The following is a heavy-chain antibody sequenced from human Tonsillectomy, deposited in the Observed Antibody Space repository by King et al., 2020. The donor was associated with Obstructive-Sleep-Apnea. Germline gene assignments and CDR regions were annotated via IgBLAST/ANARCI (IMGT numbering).Heavy chain of an antibody. J-gene: IGHJ4*02. Sequence: VQLVESVGGLVHPGGSLTLSGAVSGFTLSWLRINWVRQAPGEGLEWISYITSTSTGLDYADSVKGRFTISRDNAQRSLYLQMNSLRAEDTAVYYCVRDKDWGFDSGGQGTLVTVS. CDR1: GFTLSWLR. CDR3: VRDKDWGFDS. V-gene: IGHV3-48*04. D-gene: IGHD7-27*01. CDR2: ITSTSTGL.